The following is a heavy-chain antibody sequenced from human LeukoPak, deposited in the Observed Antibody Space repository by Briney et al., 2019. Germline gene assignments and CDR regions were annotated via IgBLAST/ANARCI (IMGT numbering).Heavy chain of an antibody. V-gene: IGHV4-59*01. CDR2: VHYSGTA. CDR3: VRGMLPAVTGAFDI. D-gene: IGHD2-2*01. CDR1: DGSITNYD. Sequence: PSETLSLTCTVSDGSITNYDWSWVRQPPGKGLEFIGHVHYSGTANYNPSLRSRVTISIDTSKKHFFLKLKSVTAADTAVYYCVRGMLPAVTGAFDIWGQGTTVTVSS. J-gene: IGHJ3*02.